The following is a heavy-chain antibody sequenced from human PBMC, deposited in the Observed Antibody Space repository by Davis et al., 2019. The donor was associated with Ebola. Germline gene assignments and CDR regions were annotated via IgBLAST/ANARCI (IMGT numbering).Heavy chain of an antibody. Sequence: SVKVSCKASGGTFSSYAISWVRQAPGQGLEWMGGIIPIFGTANYAQKFQGRVTITRNTSIRTAYMELSSLRSEDTAVYYCARGLFKRQQLATNWFDPWGQGTLVTVSS. CDR3: ARGLFKRQQLATNWFDP. J-gene: IGHJ5*02. CDR1: GGTFSSYA. V-gene: IGHV1-69*05. CDR2: IIPIFGTA. D-gene: IGHD6-13*01.